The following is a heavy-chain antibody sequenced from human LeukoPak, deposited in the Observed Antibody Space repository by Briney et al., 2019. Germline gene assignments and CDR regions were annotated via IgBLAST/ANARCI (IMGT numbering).Heavy chain of an antibody. V-gene: IGHV3-23*01. Sequence: GGSLRLSCAASGFTFSSYAMSWVRQAPGKGLEWVSAISGSGGSTYYADSVKGRFTISRDNSKNTMYLQMNSLRAEDTAVYFCAKGGFTIFGVVSFDYWGQGTLVPVSS. D-gene: IGHD3-3*01. CDR1: GFTFSSYA. CDR2: ISGSGGST. CDR3: AKGGFTIFGVVSFDY. J-gene: IGHJ4*02.